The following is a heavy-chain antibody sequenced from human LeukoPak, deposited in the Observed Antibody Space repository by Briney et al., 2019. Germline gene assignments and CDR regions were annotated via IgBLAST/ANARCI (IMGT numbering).Heavy chain of an antibody. D-gene: IGHD3-22*01. CDR2: INPNSGGT. Sequence: ASVKVSCKASGYTFTGYYMHWVRQAPAQAREWMGWINPNSGGTNYAQKFQGRVTMTRDTSISTAYMELSRLRSDDTAVYYWARDPNLSSSYYYTVEWFDPWGQGTLVTVSS. CDR3: ARDPNLSSSYYYTVEWFDP. J-gene: IGHJ5*02. V-gene: IGHV1-2*02. CDR1: GYTFTGYY.